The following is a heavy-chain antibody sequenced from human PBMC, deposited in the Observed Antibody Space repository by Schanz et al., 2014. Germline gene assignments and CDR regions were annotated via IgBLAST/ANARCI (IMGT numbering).Heavy chain of an antibody. J-gene: IGHJ4*02. V-gene: IGHV3-23*01. Sequence: EVHLLESGGGLVQPGGSLRLSCAASGFTFSNHALSWVRQAPGKGLEWVSGIGGSGDSTHYADSVKGRFIISRDNLKNTVYLQMNSLRAGDTAVYYCAKEKEEVAADGSFFDYWGQGTLVTVSS. CDR3: AKEKEEVAADGSFFDY. D-gene: IGHD6-13*01. CDR2: IGGSGDST. CDR1: GFTFSNHA.